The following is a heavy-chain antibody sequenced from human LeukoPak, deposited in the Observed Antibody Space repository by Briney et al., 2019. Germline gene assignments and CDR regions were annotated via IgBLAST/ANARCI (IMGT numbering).Heavy chain of an antibody. CDR3: ARDRWSAAMNVGDY. Sequence: SETLSLTCTVSGYSISSGYYWGWIRQPPGKGLEWIGSIYYSGSTYYNPSLKSRVTISVDTSKNQFSLKLSSVTAADTAVYYCARDRWSAAMNVGDYWGQGTLVTVSS. CDR1: GYSISSGYY. V-gene: IGHV4-38-2*02. CDR2: IYYSGST. J-gene: IGHJ4*02. D-gene: IGHD2-2*01.